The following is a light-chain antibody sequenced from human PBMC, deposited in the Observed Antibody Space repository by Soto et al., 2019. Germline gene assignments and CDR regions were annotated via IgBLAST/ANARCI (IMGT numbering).Light chain of an antibody. J-gene: IGKJ1*01. CDR2: GVS. Sequence: EIVLTQSPGTLSLSPGESATLSCRASQTIATTYLAWYQQKPGQAPRLLIYGVSSRATGIPARLSGSGSGTDFSLAISGLEPEDSAVYFCQHYANFLWTFGQATKVDIK. CDR3: QHYANFLWT. V-gene: IGKV3-20*01. CDR1: QTIATTY.